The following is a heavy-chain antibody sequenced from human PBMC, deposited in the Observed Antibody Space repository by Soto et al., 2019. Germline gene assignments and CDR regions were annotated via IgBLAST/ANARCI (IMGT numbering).Heavy chain of an antibody. J-gene: IGHJ4*02. CDR2: ISGSGGST. Sequence: PGGSLRLSCAASGFTFSSYAMSWVRQAPGKGLEWVSAISGSGGSTYYADSVKGRFTISRDNSKNTLYLQMNSLRAEDTAVYYCARNCTNGVCANYWGQGTLVTVSS. CDR1: GFTFSSYA. D-gene: IGHD2-8*01. CDR3: ARNCTNGVCANY. V-gene: IGHV3-23*01.